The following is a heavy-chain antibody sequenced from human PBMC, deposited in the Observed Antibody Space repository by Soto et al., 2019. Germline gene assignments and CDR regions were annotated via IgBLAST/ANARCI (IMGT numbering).Heavy chain of an antibody. CDR3: AKTRLLTTVDY. CDR1: GFTFSSYW. Sequence: PGGSLRLSCAASGFTFSSYWMSWFRQAPGKGLEWVANIKQDGSEKYSVDSVKGRFTISRDNAKNSLYLQMNSLRAEDTAIYYCAKTRLLTTVDYWGQGTLVTVSS. D-gene: IGHD4-17*01. J-gene: IGHJ4*02. CDR2: IKQDGSEK. V-gene: IGHV3-7*03.